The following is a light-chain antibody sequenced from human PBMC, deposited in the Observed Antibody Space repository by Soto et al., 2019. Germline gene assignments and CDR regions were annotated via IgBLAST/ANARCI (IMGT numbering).Light chain of an antibody. CDR3: QQYGSSGT. CDR2: GAS. J-gene: IGKJ1*01. V-gene: IGKV3-20*01. CDR1: QTVSSNY. Sequence: EIILTQSPDTLSLSPGERATLSCRASQTVSSNYLAWCQQRPGQAPRLLIYGASNRATGIPDRFTGSGSGTEFTLPISRLEPEDFAVDDCQQYGSSGTFGQGTKVDIK.